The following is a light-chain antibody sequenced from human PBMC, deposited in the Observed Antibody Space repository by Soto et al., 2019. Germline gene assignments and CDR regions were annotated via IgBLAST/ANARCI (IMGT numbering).Light chain of an antibody. CDR1: QSVLYSSNNKNY. CDR3: QQYYSTPWT. V-gene: IGKV4-1*01. Sequence: DIVMTQSPDSLAVSLGERVTINCKSSQSVLYSSNNKNYLAWYQQKPGQTPKLLIYWASTRESGVPDRFSGSGSGTDFTLTISSLQAEDVAVYYCQQYYSTPWTFGQGTKVDIK. CDR2: WAS. J-gene: IGKJ1*01.